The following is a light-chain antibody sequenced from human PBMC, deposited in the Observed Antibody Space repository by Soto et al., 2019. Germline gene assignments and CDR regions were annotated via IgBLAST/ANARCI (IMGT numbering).Light chain of an antibody. CDR2: DAS. V-gene: IGKV1-5*01. Sequence: DIQMTQSPSTLSASVGDRVTITCRASQSISSWLAWYQQKPGKAPKVLIFDASSLESGVPSRFSGSGSATEFTLTITSLQPDDFATYYCQHYNRSSRTFGRGTKVDIK. CDR3: QHYNRSSRT. J-gene: IGKJ1*01. CDR1: QSISSW.